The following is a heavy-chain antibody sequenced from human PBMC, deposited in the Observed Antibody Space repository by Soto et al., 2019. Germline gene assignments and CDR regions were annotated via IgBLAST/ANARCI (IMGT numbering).Heavy chain of an antibody. CDR3: SRGDY. CDR1: GESIDTAGYY. V-gene: IGHV4-31*03. J-gene: IGHJ4*02. CDR2: IYHSGAT. Sequence: QVQLQESGPRLVRPSQTLSLTCTVSGESIDTAGYYWTWIRQRPGRGLEWLGFIYHSGATYYSSSRNRRLSISRDGSQNQFSLKVTSVTAADTAVYFCSRGDYWGQCMLVTVSS.